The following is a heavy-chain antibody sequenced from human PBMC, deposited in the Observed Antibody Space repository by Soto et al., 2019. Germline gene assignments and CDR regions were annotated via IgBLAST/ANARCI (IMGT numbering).Heavy chain of an antibody. D-gene: IGHD6-25*01. V-gene: IGHV5-51*01. CDR2: IYPGDSDT. J-gene: IGHJ3*02. CDR1: GYNFPNYW. CDR3: ARPRLRVHDGFDI. Sequence: PGESLKISCEGSGYNFPNYWIAWVRQMPGKGLEWMGTIYPGDSDTRYSPSFQGQVTISADKSTSTAYLQWSSLKASDTAMYYCARPRLRVHDGFDICGQGTMVPVSS.